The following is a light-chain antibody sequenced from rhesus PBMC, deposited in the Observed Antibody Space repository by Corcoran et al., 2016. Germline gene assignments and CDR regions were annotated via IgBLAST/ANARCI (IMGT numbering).Light chain of an antibody. CDR3: QQYTNWNS. V-gene: IGKV3-24*04. J-gene: IGKJ2*01. Sequence: ETVVTQSPATLSLSPGERATLSCRASQSVGSNLAWYQQKPGKAPKLLFNEASSRAPGIPDRVSGRGSGTEFTLTIISLEPEDVGVYYCQQYTNWNSFGQGTKVEIK. CDR2: EAS. CDR1: QSVGSN.